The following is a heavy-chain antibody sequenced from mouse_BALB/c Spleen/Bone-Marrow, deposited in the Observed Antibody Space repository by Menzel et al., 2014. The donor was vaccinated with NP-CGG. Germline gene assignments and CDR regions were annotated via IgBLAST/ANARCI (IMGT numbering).Heavy chain of an antibody. D-gene: IGHD2-14*01. CDR3: GRRRYDVAMDY. V-gene: IGHV1-67*01. CDR1: GYRFTDYA. CDR2: ISTYSGNT. J-gene: IGHJ4*01. Sequence: VKLMESGPELVRPGVSVKISCKGSGYRFTDYAMHWVKQSHAKSLEWIGVISTYSGNTNYNQKFKGKATMTVDKSSSTAYMELARLTYEDSDIYYCGRRRYDVAMDYWGQGTSVTVSS.